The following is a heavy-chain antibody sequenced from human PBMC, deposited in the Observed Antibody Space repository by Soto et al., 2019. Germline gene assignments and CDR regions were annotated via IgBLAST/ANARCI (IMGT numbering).Heavy chain of an antibody. CDR3: GRGFRKPDF. J-gene: IGHJ4*02. V-gene: IGHV3-23*01. Sequence: GGSLRLSCAASGFTFSNYVMSWFRQAPGKGLEWVSGISGSGGSTYYADSVKGRFTISRDNSKNTLYLQMNSLRADDTAVYYCGRGFRKPDFCGQGTLVTVSS. CDR2: ISGSGGST. CDR1: GFTFSNYV. D-gene: IGHD3-10*01.